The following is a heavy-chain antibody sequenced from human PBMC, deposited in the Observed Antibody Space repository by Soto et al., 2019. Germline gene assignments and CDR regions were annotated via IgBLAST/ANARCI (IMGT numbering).Heavy chain of an antibody. V-gene: IGHV4-59*01. J-gene: IGHJ3*02. CDR1: AGSISRYY. Sequence: SATRCLTCSGSAGSISRYYWSVIRQPPGKGLEWIGYIYYSGSTNYNPSLKSRVTISVDTSKNQFSLKLSSVTAADTAVYYCARALILTGYYIHDAFDIWGQGTMVT. CDR2: IYYSGST. D-gene: IGHD3-9*01. CDR3: ARALILTGYYIHDAFDI.